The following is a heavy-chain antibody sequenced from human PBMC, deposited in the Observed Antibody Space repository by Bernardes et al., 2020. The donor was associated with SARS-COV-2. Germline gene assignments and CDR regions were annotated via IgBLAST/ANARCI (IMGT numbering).Heavy chain of an antibody. Sequence: ASVKVSCKVSGYTLTELSMHWVRQAPGKGLEWMGGFDPEDGETIYAQKFQGRVTISKDTSKNQVVLTMTNMDPVDTATYYCARFIVGGYYYDSIDAFDIWGQGTMVTVSS. CDR2: FDPEDGET. J-gene: IGHJ3*02. CDR3: ARFIVGGYYYDSIDAFDI. D-gene: IGHD3-22*01. V-gene: IGHV1-24*01. CDR1: GYTLTELS.